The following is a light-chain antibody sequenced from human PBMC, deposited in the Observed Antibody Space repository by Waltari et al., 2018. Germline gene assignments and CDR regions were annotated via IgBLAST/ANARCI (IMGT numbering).Light chain of an antibody. Sequence: EIVVTPSPATLSVSPGERVALSCTTSQSLNSKLAWYQQKVDQAPRLLIYDGFRRASGIPARFSASESGTDFTLTISSLQSEDFAVYYCQQYKNWPSLSFGGGTKVEIK. CDR1: QSLNSK. J-gene: IGKJ4*01. CDR2: DGF. CDR3: QQYKNWPSLS. V-gene: IGKV3-15*01.